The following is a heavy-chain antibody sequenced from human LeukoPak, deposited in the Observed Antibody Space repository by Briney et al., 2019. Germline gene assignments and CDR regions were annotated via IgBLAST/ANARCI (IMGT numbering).Heavy chain of an antibody. CDR2: INHSGST. V-gene: IGHV4-34*09. D-gene: IGHD3-10*01. CDR1: GGSFSGYY. CDR3: ARGLGGYYGSGSYHNVDY. Sequence: PSETLSLTCTVYGGSFSGYYWSWIRLPPGKGLEWLGEINHSGSTNYNPSLKSRVTISVDTSKKQFSLKLSSVTAADTAVYYCARGLGGYYGSGSYHNVDYWGQGTLVTVSS. J-gene: IGHJ4*02.